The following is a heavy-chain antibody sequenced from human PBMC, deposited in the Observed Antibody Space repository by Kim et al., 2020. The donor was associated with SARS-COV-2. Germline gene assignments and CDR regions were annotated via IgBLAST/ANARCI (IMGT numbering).Heavy chain of an antibody. CDR1: GGSFSGYS. V-gene: IGHV4-34*01. Sequence: SETLSLTCAVYGGSFSGYSWSWIRHPPGKGLEYIGEITHSGSTNYNPSLKGRVTISVDTSKNQFSLRVTSVTAADTAVFYCARLRGGSLFDFWGQGTLVT. J-gene: IGHJ4*02. CDR2: ITHSGST. CDR3: ARLRGGSLFDF. D-gene: IGHD1-26*01.